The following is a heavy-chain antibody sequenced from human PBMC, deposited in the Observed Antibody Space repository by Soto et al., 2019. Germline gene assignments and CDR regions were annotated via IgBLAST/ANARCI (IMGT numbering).Heavy chain of an antibody. CDR3: ARVPADYGDYAYFQH. D-gene: IGHD4-17*01. V-gene: IGHV1-18*01. Sequence: QVQLVQSGAEVKKPGASVKVSCKASGYTFTSYGISWVRQAPGQGLEWMGWISAYNGNTNMAQKLQGRVTMTTDTSTSTAYMELRSLRSDDTAVYYCARVPADYGDYAYFQHWGQGTLVTVSS. J-gene: IGHJ1*01. CDR2: ISAYNGNT. CDR1: GYTFTSYG.